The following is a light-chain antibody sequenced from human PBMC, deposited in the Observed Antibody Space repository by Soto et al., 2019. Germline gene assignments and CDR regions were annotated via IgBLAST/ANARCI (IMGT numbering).Light chain of an antibody. Sequence: DIGVTQSPDSLAVSLGERATINCKSSQSVFYTSNNKNYLAWYQQKPGQPPKLLIYWASTRESGVPDRFSGSGSGTDFTLTISSLHAEDVAVYYCQQYYSAPYTFGQGTKLEIK. V-gene: IGKV4-1*01. CDR1: QSVFYTSNNKNY. CDR3: QQYYSAPYT. CDR2: WAS. J-gene: IGKJ2*01.